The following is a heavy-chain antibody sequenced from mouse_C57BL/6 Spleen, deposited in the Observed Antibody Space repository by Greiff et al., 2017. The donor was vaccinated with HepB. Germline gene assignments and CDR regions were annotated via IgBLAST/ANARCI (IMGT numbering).Heavy chain of an antibody. CDR3: ARSRDYPYFDV. D-gene: IGHD2-4*01. Sequence: QVQLQQPGAELVRPGSSVKLSCKASGYTFTSYWMHWVKPRPIQGLEWIGNIDPSDSETHYNQKFKDKATLTVDKSSSTAYMQLSSLTSEDSAVYYCARSRDYPYFDVWGTGTTVTVSS. J-gene: IGHJ1*03. CDR2: IDPSDSET. V-gene: IGHV1-52*01. CDR1: GYTFTSYW.